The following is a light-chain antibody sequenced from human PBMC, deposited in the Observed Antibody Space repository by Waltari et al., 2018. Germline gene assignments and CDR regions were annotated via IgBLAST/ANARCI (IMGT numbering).Light chain of an antibody. CDR3: QSTDSSGIYVL. J-gene: IGLJ2*01. Sequence: SYELPQPPSVTMSPGHTARITCPGDALPKQSAYWYQQKQGQAPVLVIYKDSERPSGIPERFSGSSSGTTVTLTISGVQAEDEADYYCQSTDSSGIYVLFGGGTKLTVL. CDR2: KDS. V-gene: IGLV3-25*03. CDR1: ALPKQS.